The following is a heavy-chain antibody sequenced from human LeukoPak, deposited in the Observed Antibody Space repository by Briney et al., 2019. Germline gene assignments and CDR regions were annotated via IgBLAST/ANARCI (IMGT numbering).Heavy chain of an antibody. CDR1: GFSLTESS. CDR3: ATELREMKWLPQGYYFDF. Sequence: ASVKVSCKVSGFSLTESSMHWVRQAPGKGLEWMGGFDAEHGETIYAQKFQGRVTMTEDTSTNTAYMELRSLRSDDTAVYYCATELREMKWLPQGYYFDFWGQGTLVTVSS. D-gene: IGHD5-12*01. CDR2: FDAEHGET. J-gene: IGHJ4*02. V-gene: IGHV1-24*01.